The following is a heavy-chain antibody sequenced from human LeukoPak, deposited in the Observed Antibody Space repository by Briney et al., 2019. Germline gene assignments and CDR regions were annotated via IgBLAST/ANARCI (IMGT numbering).Heavy chain of an antibody. Sequence: SETLSLTCAVYGGSISSGGYYWSWIRQHPGKGLEWIGSIYHSGSTYYNPSLKSRVTISVDTTKNQFSLKLSSVTAADTAVYYCARDRGAVAAYTDYWGQGTLVTVSS. CDR1: GGSISSGGYY. V-gene: IGHV4-39*07. J-gene: IGHJ4*02. CDR2: IYHSGST. D-gene: IGHD6-19*01. CDR3: ARDRGAVAAYTDY.